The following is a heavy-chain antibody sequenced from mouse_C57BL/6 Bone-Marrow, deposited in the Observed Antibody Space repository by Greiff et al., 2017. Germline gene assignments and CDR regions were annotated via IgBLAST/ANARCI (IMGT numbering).Heavy chain of an antibody. J-gene: IGHJ3*01. CDR1: GYSITSGYY. CDR3: AREEDYYGSSYGFAY. V-gene: IGHV3-6*01. Sequence: EVQLQQSGPGLVKPSQSLSLTCSVTGYSITSGYYWNWIRQFPGNKLEWMGYISYDGRNNYNPSLKNRISITRDTSKNQFFLKLNSVTTEDTATYYCAREEDYYGSSYGFAYWGQGTLVTVSA. CDR2: ISYDGRN. D-gene: IGHD1-1*01.